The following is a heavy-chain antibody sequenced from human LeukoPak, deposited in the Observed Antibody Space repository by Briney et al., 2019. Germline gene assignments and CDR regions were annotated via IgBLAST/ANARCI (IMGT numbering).Heavy chain of an antibody. J-gene: IGHJ4*02. Sequence: ASVKVSCKASGYTFTGYYMHWVRQAPGQGLEWMGRINPNSGGTNYAQKFQGRVTMTRDTSISTAYMELSRLRSDDTAGYYCARAYCTNGVCYIGYWGQGTLVTVSS. CDR3: ARAYCTNGVCYIGY. D-gene: IGHD2-8*01. CDR1: GYTFTGYY. CDR2: INPNSGGT. V-gene: IGHV1-2*06.